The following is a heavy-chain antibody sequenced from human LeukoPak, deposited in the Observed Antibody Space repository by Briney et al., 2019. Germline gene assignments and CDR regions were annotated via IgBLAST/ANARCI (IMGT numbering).Heavy chain of an antibody. CDR2: INHSGST. Sequence: KSSETLSLTCAVYGVSCSGYYWSWIRQPPGKGLEWIGEINHSGSTNYNPSLKSRVTISVDTSKNQFSLKLSSVTAADTAVYYCARELATVTGRGYFDLWGRGTLVTVSS. V-gene: IGHV4-34*01. D-gene: IGHD4-17*01. CDR3: ARELATVTGRGYFDL. CDR1: GVSCSGYY. J-gene: IGHJ2*01.